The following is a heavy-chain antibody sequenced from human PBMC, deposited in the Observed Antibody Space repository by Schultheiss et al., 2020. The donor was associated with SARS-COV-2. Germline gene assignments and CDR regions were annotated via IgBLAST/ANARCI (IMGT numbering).Heavy chain of an antibody. D-gene: IGHD2-21*02. CDR2: ISGSGGST. V-gene: IGHV3-23*01. J-gene: IGHJ6*02. Sequence: GGSLRLSCAASGFTFNTYTMNWVRQAPGKGLEWVSAISGSGGSTYYADSVKGRFTISRDNAKNSLYLQMNSLRAEDTAVYYCARGSGHIVVVTAIGGMDVWGQGTTVTVSS. CDR3: ARGSGHIVVVTAIGGMDV. CDR1: GFTFNTYT.